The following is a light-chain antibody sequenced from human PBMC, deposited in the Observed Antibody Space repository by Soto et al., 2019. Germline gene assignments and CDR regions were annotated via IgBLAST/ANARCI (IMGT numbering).Light chain of an antibody. Sequence: QSVLTLPPSASGTPGQRVTISCSGSTSNIGGNPVNWYQQLPGTAAKLLIYSDNQRPSGVPDHFSASKYGTSASLAISGLQSEDEADYFCAAWDDSVNGWVFGGGTKLTVL. J-gene: IGLJ3*02. CDR2: SDN. CDR3: AAWDDSVNGWV. V-gene: IGLV1-44*01. CDR1: TSNIGGNP.